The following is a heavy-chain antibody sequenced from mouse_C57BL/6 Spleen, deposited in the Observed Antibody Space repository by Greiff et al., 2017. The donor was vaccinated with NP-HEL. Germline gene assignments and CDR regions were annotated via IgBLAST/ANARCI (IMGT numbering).Heavy chain of an antibody. Sequence: DVKLVESGGDLVKPGGSLKLSCAASGFTFSSYGMSWVRQTPDKRLEWVATISSGGSYTYYPDSVKGRFTISRDNAKNTLYLQMSSLKSEDTAMYYCARAGNYYGSSWYFDVWGTGTTVTVSS. CDR3: ARAGNYYGSSWYFDV. V-gene: IGHV5-6*02. CDR2: ISSGGSYT. D-gene: IGHD1-1*01. J-gene: IGHJ1*03. CDR1: GFTFSSYG.